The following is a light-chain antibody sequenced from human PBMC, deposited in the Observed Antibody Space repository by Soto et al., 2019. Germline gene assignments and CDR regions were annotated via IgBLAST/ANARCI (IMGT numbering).Light chain of an antibody. Sequence: QSVRTQPPSVSGAPGQRVTISCTGSSSNIGAGYDGHWYQQLPGTAPKLLIYGNSNRPSGVPDRFSGSKSGNSASLTVSGLQAEDEADYYCTSYAGTYSFSYVFGTGTKVTVL. J-gene: IGLJ1*01. V-gene: IGLV1-40*01. CDR1: SSNIGAGYD. CDR2: GNS. CDR3: TSYAGTYSFSYV.